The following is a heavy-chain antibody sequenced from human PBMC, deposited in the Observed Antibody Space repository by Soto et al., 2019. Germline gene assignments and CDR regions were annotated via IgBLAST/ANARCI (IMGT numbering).Heavy chain of an antibody. Sequence: PSETLSLTCTVSGGSVSSSFFYWSWVRQPPGQRLEWIGYIYYTRTTNYNPSLASRVAMSVDTSKKQFTLNLRSLTAADTARYYCARLTTSSSWSLFDSWGQGMLVTVSS. D-gene: IGHD6-6*01. CDR1: GGSVSSSFFY. CDR3: ARLTTSSSWSLFDS. V-gene: IGHV4-61*01. J-gene: IGHJ4*02. CDR2: IYYTRTT.